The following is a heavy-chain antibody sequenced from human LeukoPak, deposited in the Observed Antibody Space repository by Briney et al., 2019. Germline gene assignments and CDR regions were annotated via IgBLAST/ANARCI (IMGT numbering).Heavy chain of an antibody. J-gene: IGHJ2*01. CDR2: IIPIFGTA. CDR1: GGTFSSYA. D-gene: IGHD1-26*01. Sequence: ASVKVSCKASGGTFSSYAISWVRQAPGQGLEWMGGIIPIFGTANYAQKFQGRVTITADESTSTAYMELSSLRSEDTAVYYCARDKFERGAPYRYFDLWGRGTLVTVSS. CDR3: ARDKFERGAPYRYFDL. V-gene: IGHV1-69*13.